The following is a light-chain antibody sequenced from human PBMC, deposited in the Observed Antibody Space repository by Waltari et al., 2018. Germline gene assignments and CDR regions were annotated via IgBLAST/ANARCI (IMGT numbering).Light chain of an antibody. CDR3: AAWDDSLNAYV. CDR1: RSNVGSNT. Sequence: QSVLTQPPSASGTPGQTVTISCSGSRSNVGSNTVNWFQQAPGTAPKLLIYSNNHRPSGVPDRFSGSKSGPSASLAISGLQSEDEADYYCAAWDDSLNAYVFGTGTQVPVL. CDR2: SNN. J-gene: IGLJ1*01. V-gene: IGLV1-44*01.